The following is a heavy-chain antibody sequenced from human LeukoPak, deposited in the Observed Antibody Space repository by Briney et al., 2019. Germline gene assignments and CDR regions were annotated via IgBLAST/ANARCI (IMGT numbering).Heavy chain of an antibody. Sequence: GASVKVSCKASGYTFTSYSINWVRQAPGQGLEWMGWINPNNGNTIYAQKFQGRVTMTRNTSTNTAYMELSSLRSDDTAVYYCAIPITASGTGVFQHWGQGTLVTVSS. CDR1: GYTFTSYS. V-gene: IGHV1-8*01. CDR3: AIPITASGTGVFQH. D-gene: IGHD6-13*01. CDR2: INPNNGNT. J-gene: IGHJ1*01.